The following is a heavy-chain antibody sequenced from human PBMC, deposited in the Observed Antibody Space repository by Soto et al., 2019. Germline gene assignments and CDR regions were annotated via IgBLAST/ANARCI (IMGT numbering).Heavy chain of an antibody. J-gene: IGHJ5*02. CDR3: ARTSGEPEGNWFDP. Sequence: TVSGGSISSGDYYWSWIRQPPGKGLEWIGYIYYSGSTYYNPSLKSRVTISVDTSKNQFSLKLSSVTAADTAVYYCARTSGEPEGNWFDPWGQGTLVTVSS. CDR2: IYYSGST. CDR1: GGSISSGDYY. D-gene: IGHD3-10*01. V-gene: IGHV4-30-4*01.